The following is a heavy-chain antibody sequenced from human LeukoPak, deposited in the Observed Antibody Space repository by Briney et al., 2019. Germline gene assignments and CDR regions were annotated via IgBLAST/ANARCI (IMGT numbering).Heavy chain of an antibody. CDR3: ARSGRLMKGVVEVTALDD. J-gene: IGHJ4*02. CDR1: GFTFSDYY. Sequence: RGSLRLSCAAPGFTFSDYYMSWIRPAPGKGLECVSYISSSGNTTYHADSVKGRFTISRDNAKNSLYLQMSSLRAEDTAVYYCARSGRLMKGVVEVTALDDWGQGTLVTVSS. CDR2: ISSSGNTT. D-gene: IGHD3-3*01. V-gene: IGHV3-11*04.